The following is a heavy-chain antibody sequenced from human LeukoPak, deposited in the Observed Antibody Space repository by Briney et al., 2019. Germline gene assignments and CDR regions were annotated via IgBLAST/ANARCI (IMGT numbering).Heavy chain of an antibody. V-gene: IGHV1-18*01. J-gene: IGHJ4*02. Sequence: ASVKVSCKASGYTFTSYGISWVRQAPGQGLEWMGRISAYNGNTNYAQKLQGRVTMTTDTSTSTAYMELRSLRSDDTAVYYCARDCSSTSCHQVDYWGQGTLVTVSS. CDR3: ARDCSSTSCHQVDY. D-gene: IGHD2-2*01. CDR1: GYTFTSYG. CDR2: ISAYNGNT.